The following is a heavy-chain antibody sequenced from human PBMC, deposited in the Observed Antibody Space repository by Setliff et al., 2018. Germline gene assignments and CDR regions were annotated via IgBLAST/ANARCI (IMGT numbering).Heavy chain of an antibody. Sequence: ASVKVSCKTSGYSFTSYGISWVRQAPGQGLEWMGWISADNGHTNIVKNFQGRVTMTTDTTTSTAYMELRSLRFDDTAVYYCARERAYDGLNYYGMDVWGQGTTVTVSS. CDR1: GYSFTSYG. CDR2: ISADNGHT. CDR3: ARERAYDGLNYYGMDV. D-gene: IGHD3-22*01. V-gene: IGHV1-18*01. J-gene: IGHJ6*01.